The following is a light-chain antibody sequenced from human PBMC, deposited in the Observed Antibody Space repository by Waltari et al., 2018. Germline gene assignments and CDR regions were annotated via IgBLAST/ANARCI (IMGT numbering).Light chain of an antibody. Sequence: DIVMTQSPLSLPVTPGEPASISCRSSQRLLHSNGYKYLDWYLQKPGQSPQLLIYLGSNRASGVPDRFSGSGSGTDFTLKISRVEAEDVGVYYCMQALQTPFTFGPGTKVDI. CDR1: QRLLHSNGYKY. J-gene: IGKJ3*01. CDR2: LGS. CDR3: MQALQTPFT. V-gene: IGKV2-28*01.